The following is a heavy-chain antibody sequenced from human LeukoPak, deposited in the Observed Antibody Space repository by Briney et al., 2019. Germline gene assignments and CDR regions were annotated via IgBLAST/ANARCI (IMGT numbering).Heavy chain of an antibody. CDR2: ISGSGGST. V-gene: IGHV3-23*01. CDR1: GFTFSSYA. CDR3: AKNNDFWSGPYYYYYMDV. D-gene: IGHD3-3*01. J-gene: IGHJ6*03. Sequence: GGSLRLSCAASGFTFSSYAMSWVRQAPGKGLEWVSAISGSGGSTYYADSVKGRFTISRDNSKNTLYLQMNSLRAEDTAVYYCAKNNDFWSGPYYYYYMDVWGKGTTVIVSS.